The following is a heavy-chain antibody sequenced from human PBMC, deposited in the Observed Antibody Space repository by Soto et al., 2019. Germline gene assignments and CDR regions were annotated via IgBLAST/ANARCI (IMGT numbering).Heavy chain of an antibody. Sequence: EVQLVESGGGLVKPGGSLRLSCAASGFTFSNAWMSWVRQAPGKGLEWVGRIKSKTDGGTTDYAAPVKGRFTISRDDSKNTLYLPMNSLKTEDTAVYYCTTAYYDYVWGSYRFDAFDIWGQGTMVTVSS. V-gene: IGHV3-15*01. J-gene: IGHJ3*02. CDR2: IKSKTDGGTT. CDR1: GFTFSNAW. CDR3: TTAYYDYVWGSYRFDAFDI. D-gene: IGHD3-16*02.